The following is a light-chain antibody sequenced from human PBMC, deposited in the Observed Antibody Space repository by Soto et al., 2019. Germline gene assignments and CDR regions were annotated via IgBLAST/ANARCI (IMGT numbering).Light chain of an antibody. CDR3: QQLNSYPRT. CDR2: AAS. Sequence: DIQMTQSTSTLSASVGDRVTITCRASQSISSWLAWYQQKPGKAPNLLIYAASTLQSGVPSRFSGSRSGTEFTLTISSLQPEDFATYYCQQLNSYPRTFCHGTNVDIK. CDR1: QSISSW. V-gene: IGKV1-5*01. J-gene: IGKJ3*01.